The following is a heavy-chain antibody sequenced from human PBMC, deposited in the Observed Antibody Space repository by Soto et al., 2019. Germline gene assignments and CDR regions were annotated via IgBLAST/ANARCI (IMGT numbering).Heavy chain of an antibody. J-gene: IGHJ4*02. CDR1: VYTFTSYG. V-gene: IGHV1-18*01. CDR2: ISAYNGNT. CDR3: AKDRLGGNFDY. Sequence: ASVKVSCKASVYTFTSYGISWVRQAPGQGLEWMGWISAYNGNTNYAQKLQGRVTMTTDTSTSTAYMELRSLRSDDTAVYYCAKDRLGGNFDYWGQGTQVTVSS.